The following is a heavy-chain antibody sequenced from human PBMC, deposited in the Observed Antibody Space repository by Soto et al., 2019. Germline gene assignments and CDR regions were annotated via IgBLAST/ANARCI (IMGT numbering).Heavy chain of an antibody. Sequence: SETLSLTCTVSGGSISSYYWSWIRQPPGKGLEWIGYIYYSGSINYNPSLKSRVTISVDTSKNQFSLKLSSVTAADTAVYYCARHVEMATNFDYWGQGTLVTVSS. V-gene: IGHV4-59*01. CDR2: IYYSGSI. J-gene: IGHJ4*02. D-gene: IGHD5-12*01. CDR1: GGSISSYY. CDR3: ARHVEMATNFDY.